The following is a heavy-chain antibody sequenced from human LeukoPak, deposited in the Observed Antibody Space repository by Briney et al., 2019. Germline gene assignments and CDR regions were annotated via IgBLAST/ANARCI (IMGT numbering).Heavy chain of an antibody. Sequence: GASVKVSCKASGYTFTGYYMHWVRQAPGQGLEWMGWINPNSGGTNYAQKLQGRVTMTTDTSTSTAYMELRSLRSDDTAVYYCARVRRITMIVVVLDAFDIWGQGTMVTVSS. V-gene: IGHV1-2*02. J-gene: IGHJ3*02. CDR2: INPNSGGT. CDR1: GYTFTGYY. CDR3: ARVRRITMIVVVLDAFDI. D-gene: IGHD3-22*01.